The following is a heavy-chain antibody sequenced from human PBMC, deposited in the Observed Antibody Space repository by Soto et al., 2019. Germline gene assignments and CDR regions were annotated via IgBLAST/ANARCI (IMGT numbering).Heavy chain of an antibody. CDR1: GFIFTRYS. V-gene: IGHV3-21*01. CDR2: ISRTTNYI. CDR3: ARESEDLTSNFDY. Sequence: EVQLVESGGGLVKPGGSLRLSCAASGFIFTRYSMNWVRQAPGKGLEWVSSISRTTNYIYYGDSMKGRFTISRDNAKKSLYLEMNSLRAEDTAADDCARESEDLTSNFDYWGQGTLVTVSS. J-gene: IGHJ4*02.